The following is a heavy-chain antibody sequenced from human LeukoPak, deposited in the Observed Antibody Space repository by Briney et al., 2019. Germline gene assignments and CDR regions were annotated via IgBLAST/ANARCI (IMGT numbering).Heavy chain of an antibody. Sequence: SETLSLTCAVYGGSFSGYYGSWIRQPPGKGLEWIGEINHSGSTNYNPSLKSRVTISVDKSKNQFSLKLSSVTAADTAVYYCARVLRGAWYALDYWGQGTLVTVSS. D-gene: IGHD6-19*01. CDR1: GGSFSGYY. CDR3: ARVLRGAWYALDY. J-gene: IGHJ4*02. CDR2: INHSGST. V-gene: IGHV4-34*01.